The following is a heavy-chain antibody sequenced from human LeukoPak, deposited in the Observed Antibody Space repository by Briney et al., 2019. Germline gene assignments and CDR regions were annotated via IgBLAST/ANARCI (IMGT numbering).Heavy chain of an antibody. D-gene: IGHD6-19*01. Sequence: SETLSLTCTVSGGSISSGGYYWSWIRQHPGKGLEWIGYTYYSGSTYYNPSLKSRVTISVDTSKNQFSLKLSSVTAADTAVYYCARGGSGWAYYFDYWGQGTLVTVSS. CDR1: GGSISSGGYY. CDR2: TYYSGST. CDR3: ARGGSGWAYYFDY. J-gene: IGHJ4*02. V-gene: IGHV4-31*03.